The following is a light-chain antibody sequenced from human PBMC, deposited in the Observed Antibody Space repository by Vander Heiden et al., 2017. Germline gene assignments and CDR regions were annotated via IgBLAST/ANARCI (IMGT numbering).Light chain of an antibody. Sequence: QAALTQPPSVSRYIRQTGTLTCTGNSNNVGNQGAAWLQQHQGHPPNLLSYRNNNRPSGISERFSAFRSGNTASLTITGLQPEDEADYYCSAWDSSLSVYVFGTGTKVTVL. CDR1: SNNVGNQG. J-gene: IGLJ1*01. CDR3: SAWDSSLSVYV. CDR2: RNN. V-gene: IGLV10-54*04.